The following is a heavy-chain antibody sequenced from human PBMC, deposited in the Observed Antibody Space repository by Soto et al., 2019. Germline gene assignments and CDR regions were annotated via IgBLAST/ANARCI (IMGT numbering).Heavy chain of an antibody. D-gene: IGHD4-17*01. J-gene: IGHJ5*02. CDR3: AMTVTTLYSWFDP. V-gene: IGHV4-59*08. CDR1: GGSMNNYY. CDR2: IYYSGST. Sequence: PSETLSLTCTVSGGSMNNYYWTWIRQPPGKGLEWIGHIYYSGSTKYNPSLKSRVTISVDTSKNLFSLRLNSVTAADTAVYYCAMTVTTLYSWFDPWGQGTLVTVSS.